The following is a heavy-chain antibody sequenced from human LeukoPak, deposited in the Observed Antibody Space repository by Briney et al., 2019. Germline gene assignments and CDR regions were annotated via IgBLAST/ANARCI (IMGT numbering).Heavy chain of an antibody. D-gene: IGHD6-13*01. V-gene: IGHV3-23*01. CDR1: GFTFSNYA. CDR2: ISGSGGST. CDR3: AKDRTRIAAQD. Sequence: GGSLRLSCAASGFTFSNYAMNWVRQAPGKGLEWVSGISGSGGSTHYADSVKGRFTISRDNSKNTLYLQMNSLRAEDTAVYYCAKDRTRIAAQDWGQGTLVTVSS. J-gene: IGHJ4*02.